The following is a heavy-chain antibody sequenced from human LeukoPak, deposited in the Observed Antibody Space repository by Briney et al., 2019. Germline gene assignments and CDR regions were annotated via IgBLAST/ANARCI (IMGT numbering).Heavy chain of an antibody. Sequence: GGSLRLSCAASGFTFSDYYMSWIRQAPGKGLEWVSYISSSGSTIYYADSVKGRFTISRDNAKNSLYLQMNSLRAEDTAVYYCARAGGCSSTSCYGLASNWFDPWGQGTLVTVSS. CDR2: ISSSGSTI. CDR3: ARAGGCSSTSCYGLASNWFDP. D-gene: IGHD2-2*01. CDR1: GFTFSDYY. V-gene: IGHV3-11*01. J-gene: IGHJ5*02.